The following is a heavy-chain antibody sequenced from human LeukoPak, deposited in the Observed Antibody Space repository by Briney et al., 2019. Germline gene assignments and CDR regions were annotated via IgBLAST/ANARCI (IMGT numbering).Heavy chain of an antibody. CDR3: ATRRAHDSSGYYGA. Sequence: PSETLSLTCAVYGGSFSGYYWSWFRQPPGKGLEWIGEINHSGSTNYNPSLKSRVTISVDTSKNQFSLKLSSVTAADTAVYYCATRRAHDSSGYYGAWGQGTLVTVSS. CDR2: INHSGST. CDR1: GGSFSGYY. J-gene: IGHJ5*02. D-gene: IGHD3-22*01. V-gene: IGHV4-34*01.